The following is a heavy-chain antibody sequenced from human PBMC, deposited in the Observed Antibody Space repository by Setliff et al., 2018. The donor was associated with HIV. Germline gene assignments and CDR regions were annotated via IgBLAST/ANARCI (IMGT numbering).Heavy chain of an antibody. CDR2: INPIFGTP. CDR1: GGTVSRLT. V-gene: IGHV1-69*13. CDR3: ARRTDSSGWPFDS. Sequence: ASVKVSCKASGGTVSRLTFGWVRQAPGQGLEWMGRINPIFGTPNYGQRFQGRVTITADESTSTAYMAINGLTFDDTAVYYCARRTDSSGWPFDSWGRGTPVTVSS. J-gene: IGHJ4*02. D-gene: IGHD6-25*01.